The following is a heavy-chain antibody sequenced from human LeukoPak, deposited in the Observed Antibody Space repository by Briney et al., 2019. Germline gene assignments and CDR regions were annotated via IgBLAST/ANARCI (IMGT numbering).Heavy chain of an antibody. CDR1: GFTLSSYG. CDR2: IWYDGSNK. CDR3: ARVAVVPAAIF. J-gene: IGHJ4*02. V-gene: IGHV3-33*01. Sequence: GRSLRLSRAASGFTLSSYGMHWVRQAPGKGLEWVAVIWYDGSNKYYADSVKGRFTISRDNSKNTLYLQMNSLRAEDTAVYYCARVAVVPAAIFWGQGTLVTVSS. D-gene: IGHD2-2*01.